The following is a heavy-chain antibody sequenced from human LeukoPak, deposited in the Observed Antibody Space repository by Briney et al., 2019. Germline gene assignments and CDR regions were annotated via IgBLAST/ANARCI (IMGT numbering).Heavy chain of an antibody. Sequence: PGGSLRLSCAASGFTFSSYSMNWVRQAPGKGLEWVSSISSSSYIYYADSLKGRFTISRDNAKNSLYLQMNSLRAEDTAVYYCARGGYSYGHFDYWGQGTLVTVSS. CDR1: GFTFSSYS. J-gene: IGHJ4*02. D-gene: IGHD5-18*01. CDR3: ARGGYSYGHFDY. V-gene: IGHV3-21*01. CDR2: ISSSSYI.